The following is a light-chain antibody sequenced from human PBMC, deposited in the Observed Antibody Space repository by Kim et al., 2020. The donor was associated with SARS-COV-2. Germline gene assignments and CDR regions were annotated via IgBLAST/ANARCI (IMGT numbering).Light chain of an antibody. CDR1: KIESKR. CDR3: QVWDSTTAV. V-gene: IGLV3-9*01. CDR2: RDK. Sequence: VALGQTARITCEGDKIESKRVHWHQQKAGQAPVLVIYRDKNRPSGIPERFSGSNSGNTATLTITRAQAGDEADYYCQVWDSTTAVFGGGTKVTVL. J-gene: IGLJ2*01.